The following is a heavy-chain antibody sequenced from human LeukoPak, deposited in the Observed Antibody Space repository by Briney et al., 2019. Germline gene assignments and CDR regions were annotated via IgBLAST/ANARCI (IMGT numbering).Heavy chain of an antibody. Sequence: SETLSLTCTVSGGSISSSSYYWGWLRQPPGKGLEWLGSIYYSGSTYYNPSLKRRVTISVETTNNQFSLKRSSGTAADTAVYYCARRGGMITFRGVIVPYYFDYWGQGTLVTVSS. V-gene: IGHV4-39*01. D-gene: IGHD3-16*02. CDR2: IYYSGST. CDR1: GGSISSSSYY. CDR3: ARRGGMITFRGVIVPYYFDY. J-gene: IGHJ4*01.